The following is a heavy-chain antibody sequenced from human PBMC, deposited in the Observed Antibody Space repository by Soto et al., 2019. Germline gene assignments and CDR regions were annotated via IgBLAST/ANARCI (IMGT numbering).Heavy chain of an antibody. Sequence: QVQLVESGGGVVQSGTSLRLSCAASGFAFSGSEMHWVRQAPGKGLEWVAFISYDGDTKYYAESVKGRFTVSRDNSRNMLHLQMDSLRPEDTAVYYCVRASYFSEKTAYYAKSYKWFDPWGQGTLLTVSS. V-gene: IGHV3-30-3*01. CDR2: ISYDGDTK. CDR1: GFAFSGSE. D-gene: IGHD3-16*01. CDR3: VRASYFSEKTAYYAKSYKWFDP. J-gene: IGHJ5*02.